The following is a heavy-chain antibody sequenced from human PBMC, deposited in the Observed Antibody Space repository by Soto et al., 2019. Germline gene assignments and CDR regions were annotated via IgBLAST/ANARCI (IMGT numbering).Heavy chain of an antibody. Sequence: QVQLVESGGGVVQPGRSLRLSCAASGFTFSSYGMHWVRQAPGKGLEWLAVISYDGSNKYYADSVKGRFTISRDNSKNTLYLQMNSLRAEYTAVYYWAKDLCKPWGQGTLVTVSS. D-gene: IGHD2-8*01. CDR1: GFTFSSYG. J-gene: IGHJ4*02. CDR3: AKDLCKP. CDR2: ISYDGSNK. V-gene: IGHV3-30*18.